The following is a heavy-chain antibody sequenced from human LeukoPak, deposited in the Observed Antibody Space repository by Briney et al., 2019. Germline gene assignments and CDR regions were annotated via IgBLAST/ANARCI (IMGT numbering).Heavy chain of an antibody. J-gene: IGHJ4*02. CDR3: AEGVGFYYDILTGYFDY. V-gene: IGHV3-48*03. D-gene: IGHD3-9*01. Sequence: QTGGSLRLSCAASGFTFSSYEMNWVRQAPGKGLEWISYIRSSSTTIHYADSVKGRFTISRDNAKNSLYLQMNSLRAEDMALYYCAEGVGFYYDILTGYFDYWGQGTLVTVSS. CDR2: IRSSSTTI. CDR1: GFTFSSYE.